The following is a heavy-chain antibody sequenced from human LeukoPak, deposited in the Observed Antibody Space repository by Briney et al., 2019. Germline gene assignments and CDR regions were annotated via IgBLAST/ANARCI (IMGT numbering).Heavy chain of an antibody. V-gene: IGHV4-59*08. CDR1: GGSISSYY. Sequence: SETLSLTCTVAGGSISSYYWSWIRQPAGKGLGWIGYIYYSGSTNYNPPLKSRVTISVDTSKNQFSLKLSSVTAADPAVYSCARHEGITMVRGVITPGVADYWGQGTLVTVSS. D-gene: IGHD3-10*01. J-gene: IGHJ4*02. CDR3: ARHEGITMVRGVITPGVADY. CDR2: IYYSGST.